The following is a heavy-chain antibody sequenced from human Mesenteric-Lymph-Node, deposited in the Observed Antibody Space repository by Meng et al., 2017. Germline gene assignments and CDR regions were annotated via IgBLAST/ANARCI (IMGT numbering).Heavy chain of an antibody. CDR3: ARGPQGAVGGTLYFDF. CDR2: INYTGST. Sequence: VQLQRWGAGLLKPSEALAPTCGVYGGSFIGYYWYWIRQSPGKGLEWIGEINYTGSTSYNPSLKSRVTISVDKSKNQFSLKLSSVTAADTAVYSCARGPQGAVGGTLYFDFWGQGTLVTVSS. CDR1: GGSFIGYY. J-gene: IGHJ4*02. D-gene: IGHD6-19*01. V-gene: IGHV4-34*01.